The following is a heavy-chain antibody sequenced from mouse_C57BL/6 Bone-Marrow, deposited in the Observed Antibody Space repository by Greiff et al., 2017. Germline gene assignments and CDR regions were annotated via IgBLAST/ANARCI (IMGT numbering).Heavy chain of an antibody. CDR1: GYTFTSYG. V-gene: IGHV1-81*01. J-gene: IGHJ2*01. CDR3: ARGTTVVAGYYFDY. Sequence: VQLQQSGAELARPGASVKLSCKASGYTFTSYGISWVKQRTGQGLEWIGEIYPRSGNPYYNEKFKGKATLTADKSSSTAYMELRSLTSEDSAVYFCARGTTVVAGYYFDYWGQGTTRTVS. CDR2: IYPRSGNP. D-gene: IGHD1-1*01.